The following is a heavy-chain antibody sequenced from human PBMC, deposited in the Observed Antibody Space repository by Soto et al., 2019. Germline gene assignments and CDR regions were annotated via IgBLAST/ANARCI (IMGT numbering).Heavy chain of an antibody. V-gene: IGHV3-23*01. J-gene: IGHJ4*02. D-gene: IGHD2-15*01. CDR2: FSGNGATT. Sequence: GGSLRLSCAASGFTFSNYAMSWVRQAPGKGLEWVSVFSGNGATTYYADSVKGRFTISRDNSKSTLYLQMNSLRAEDTALYYCAKLGVGRYCSGGSCYRWGQGTLVTVSS. CDR3: AKLGVGRYCSGGSCYR. CDR1: GFTFSNYA.